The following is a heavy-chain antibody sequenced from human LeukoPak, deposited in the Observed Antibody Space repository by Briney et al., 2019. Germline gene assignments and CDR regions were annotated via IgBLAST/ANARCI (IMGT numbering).Heavy chain of an antibody. D-gene: IGHD3-3*01. CDR1: GYTFTGYY. Sequence: ASVKVSCKASGYTFTGYYMHWVRQAPGQGLEWMGWINPNSGGTNYAQKFQGRVTTTRDTSISTAYMELSRLRSDDTAVYYCARSLRITITFDPWGQGTLVTVSS. J-gene: IGHJ5*02. CDR3: ARSLRITITFDP. V-gene: IGHV1-2*02. CDR2: INPNSGGT.